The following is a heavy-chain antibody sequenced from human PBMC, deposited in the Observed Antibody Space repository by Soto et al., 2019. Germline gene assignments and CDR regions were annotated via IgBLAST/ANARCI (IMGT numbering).Heavy chain of an antibody. CDR2: ISGSGGST. CDR1: GFTFSSYA. J-gene: IGHJ4*02. V-gene: IGHV3-23*01. CDR3: AKNYVLRYFDRLLPDY. Sequence: GGSLRLSCAASGFTFSSYAMSWVRQAPGKGLEWVSAISGSGGSTYYADSVKGRFTISRDNSKNTLYLQMNSLRAEDTAVYYCAKNYVLRYFDRLLPDYWGQGTLVTVSS. D-gene: IGHD3-9*01.